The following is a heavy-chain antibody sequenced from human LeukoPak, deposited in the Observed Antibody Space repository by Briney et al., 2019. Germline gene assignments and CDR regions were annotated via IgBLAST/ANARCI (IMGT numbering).Heavy chain of an antibody. CDR1: GGSFSGYY. V-gene: IGHV4-34*01. J-gene: IGHJ6*02. Sequence: SETLSLTCAVYGGSFSGYYWSWIRQPPGKGLEWIGEINHSGSTNYNPSLKSRVTISVDTSKNQFSLKLSSVTAADTAVYYWAGFRGGLGYYYYYYGMDVWSQGPTVTVSS. D-gene: IGHD3-10*01. CDR2: INHSGST. CDR3: AGFRGGLGYYYYYYGMDV.